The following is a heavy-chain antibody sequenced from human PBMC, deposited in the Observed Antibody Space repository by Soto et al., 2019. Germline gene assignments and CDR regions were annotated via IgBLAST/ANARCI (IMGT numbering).Heavy chain of an antibody. Sequence: EVQLVESGGGLVQPGGSLTLSCAASGFTVSNHWMHWVRQAPGRGLESISRIKTDGTYTDYADPVKGRFTNSRDNAQNMLYLQTDSLSPVDTAVYYCARPQGAAYSAFYVWCQGTVVTVSS. D-gene: IGHD2-21*01. CDR1: GFTVSNHW. J-gene: IGHJ3*01. V-gene: IGHV3-74*01. CDR2: IKTDGTYT. CDR3: ARPQGAAYSAFYV.